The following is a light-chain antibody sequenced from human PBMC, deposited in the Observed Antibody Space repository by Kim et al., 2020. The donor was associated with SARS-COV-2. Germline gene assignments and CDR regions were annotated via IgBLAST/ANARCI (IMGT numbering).Light chain of an antibody. J-gene: IGKJ2*01. CDR1: QGISSY. V-gene: IGKV1-8*01. CDR2: AAS. CDR3: QQYYSFPYT. Sequence: AIRMTQSPSSFSASTGDRVTISCRASQGISSYLAWYQQKPGKAPKLLIYAASTLQSGVPSRFSGRGSGTDFTLTISCLQSEDFATYYCQQYYSFPYTFGQGTKLEI.